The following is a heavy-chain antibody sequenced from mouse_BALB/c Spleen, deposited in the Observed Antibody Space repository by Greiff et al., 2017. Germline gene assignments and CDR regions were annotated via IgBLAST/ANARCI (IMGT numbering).Heavy chain of an antibody. CDR1: GFTFSSYT. J-gene: IGHJ4*01. V-gene: IGHV5-6-4*01. D-gene: IGHD1-1*01. Sequence: EVQVVESGGGLVKPGGSLKLSCAASGFTFSSYTMSWVRQTPEKRLEWVATISSGGSYTYYPDSVKGRFTISRDNAKNTLYLQMSSLKSEDTAMYYCTRDDYYGAGSAMDYWGQGTSVTVSS. CDR3: TRDDYYGAGSAMDY. CDR2: ISSGGSYT.